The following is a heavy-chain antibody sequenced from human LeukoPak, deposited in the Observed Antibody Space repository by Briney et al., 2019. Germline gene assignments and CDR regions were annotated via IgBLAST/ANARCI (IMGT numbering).Heavy chain of an antibody. D-gene: IGHD4-11*01. J-gene: IGHJ6*02. CDR3: AREDTSITRFGMAV. V-gene: IGHV3-74*01. CDR1: GFTFSNYW. Sequence: PGGSLRLSYAASGFTFSNYWMHWVRQAPGKGLVWVSRINSDGNITTYADSVKGRFTISRDNAKNTLYLQMTSLRAEDTAVYYCAREDTSITRFGMAVWGQGTTVTVSS. CDR2: INSDGNIT.